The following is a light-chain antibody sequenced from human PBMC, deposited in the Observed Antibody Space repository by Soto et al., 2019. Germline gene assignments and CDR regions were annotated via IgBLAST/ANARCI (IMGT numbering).Light chain of an antibody. Sequence: QSVLTQPPSVSGAPGQTVTISCSGSSSNIGAGYDVHWYQQLPGTVPKLLIYGNSNRPSGVPDRFSGSKSGTSASLAITGLQAEDEADYYCQSYDSSLSVVVFGGGTKLTVL. CDR1: SSNIGAGYD. J-gene: IGLJ2*01. CDR3: QSYDSSLSVVV. V-gene: IGLV1-40*01. CDR2: GNS.